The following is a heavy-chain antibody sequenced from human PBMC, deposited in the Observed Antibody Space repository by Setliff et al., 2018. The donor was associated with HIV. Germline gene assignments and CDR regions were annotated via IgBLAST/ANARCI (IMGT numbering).Heavy chain of an antibody. Sequence: ASETLSLTCAVYGGSFSGYCWSWIRQPPGKGLEWIGEIQHSGRINYNPSLRSRVTTSVDTSQTQFSLKLSSVTAADTAVYYCARVSSTYWYSIFRNYYYRRDVWGKGTTVTVSS. CDR1: GGSFSGYC. CDR3: ARVSSTYWYSIFRNYYYRRDV. CDR2: IQHSGRI. J-gene: IGHJ6*04. D-gene: IGHD2-8*02. V-gene: IGHV4-34*01.